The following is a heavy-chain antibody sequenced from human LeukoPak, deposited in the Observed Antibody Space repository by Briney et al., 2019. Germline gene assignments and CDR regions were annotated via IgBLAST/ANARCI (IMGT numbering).Heavy chain of an antibody. CDR2: INPNSGGT. V-gene: IGHV1-2*02. J-gene: IGHJ3*02. CDR1: KYTFTDYY. D-gene: IGHD2-15*01. Sequence: ASVKVSCKASKYTFTDYYIYWVRQAPGQGREWMGWINPNSGGTSYAQKFQGRVAMTRDTSINTAYMDLTRLTSDDTAVYYCARADLRGYAFDIWGQGTVVTVSS. CDR3: ARADLRGYAFDI.